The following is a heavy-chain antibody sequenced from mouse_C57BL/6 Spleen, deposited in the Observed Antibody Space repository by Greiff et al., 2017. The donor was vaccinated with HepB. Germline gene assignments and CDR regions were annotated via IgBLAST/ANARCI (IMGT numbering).Heavy chain of an antibody. D-gene: IGHD2-3*01. CDR2: IDPSDSYT. CDR1: GYTFTSYW. V-gene: IGHV1-50*01. Sequence: QVQLKQPGAELVKPGASVKLSCKASGYTFTSYWMQWVKQRPGQGLEWIGEIDPSDSYTNYNQKFKGKATLTVDTSSSTAYMQLSSLTSEDSAVYYCARRNGYSPFAYWGQGTLVTVSA. CDR3: ARRNGYSPFAY. J-gene: IGHJ3*01.